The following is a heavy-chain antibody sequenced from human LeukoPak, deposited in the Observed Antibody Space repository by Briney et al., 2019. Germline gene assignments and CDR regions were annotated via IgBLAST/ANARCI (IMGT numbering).Heavy chain of an antibody. CDR1: GFTFSTYW. CDR3: AKGGHYNFDY. Sequence: GGSLRLSCAASGFTFSTYWMKWVRQAPGKGLEWVASIKEDGSDKYYVDSVKGRFSISRDNAKNSLYLQMNSLRAEDTAVYYCAKGGHYNFDYWGQGTLVTVSS. V-gene: IGHV3-7*01. D-gene: IGHD4-11*01. CDR2: IKEDGSDK. J-gene: IGHJ4*02.